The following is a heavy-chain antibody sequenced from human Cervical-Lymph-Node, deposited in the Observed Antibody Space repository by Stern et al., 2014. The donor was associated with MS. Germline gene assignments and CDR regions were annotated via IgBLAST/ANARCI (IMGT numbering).Heavy chain of an antibody. CDR1: GGSFSSLD. CDR3: ARHQGGIAAN. CDR2: ISPKFGVE. D-gene: IGHD6-13*01. V-gene: IGHV1-69*01. Sequence: QLVQSGAEVKKPESSVKVSCKASGGSFSSLDISWERQAPGQRLGGLGEISPKFGVENYAQNVKGRVTFTADESTSTAYMELSSLRSEDTAVYYCARHQGGIAANWGQGTLVTVSS. J-gene: IGHJ4*02.